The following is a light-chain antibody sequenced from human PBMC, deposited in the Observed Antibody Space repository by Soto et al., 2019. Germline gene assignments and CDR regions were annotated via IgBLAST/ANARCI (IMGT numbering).Light chain of an antibody. Sequence: EIMLTQSPGTLSLSPGERATLSCRASQSVSDTLAWYQQKPGQAPKLLIYGASKMATGFPARFSGSGSGTDFTLTISRLEPEDFAVYYCHQRKSWPRTFGQGTKVDIK. CDR1: QSVSDT. V-gene: IGKV3-11*01. J-gene: IGKJ1*01. CDR2: GAS. CDR3: HQRKSWPRT.